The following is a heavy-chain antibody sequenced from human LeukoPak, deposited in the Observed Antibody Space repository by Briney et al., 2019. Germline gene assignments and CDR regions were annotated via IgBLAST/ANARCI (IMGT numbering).Heavy chain of an antibody. CDR2: INTDGSST. CDR1: GFTFSRYW. D-gene: IGHD3-16*01. CDR3: ARDFLHLGG. Sequence: GGSLRLSCTASGFTFSRYWMTWVRQAPGKGLVWVSRINTDGSSTSYVDSVKGRFTISRDNAKNRLYLQMNSLRAEDTAVYYCARDFLHLGGWGQGTMVTVSS. V-gene: IGHV3-74*01. J-gene: IGHJ3*01.